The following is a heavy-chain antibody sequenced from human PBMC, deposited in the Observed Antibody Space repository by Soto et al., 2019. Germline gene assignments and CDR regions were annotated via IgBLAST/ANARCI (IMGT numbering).Heavy chain of an antibody. CDR2: IYPDHSDT. CDR3: ERGGVSTRTSDY. CDR1: GYPFTNYW. D-gene: IGHD3-3*01. Sequence: GESRKISCKASGYPFTNYWIAWLRQKPGKGLEWMGFIYPDHSDTRYSPSFQGQVTISDDKVSETAYLQWSTLEASDTATYYCERGGVSTRTSDYWGQGTSVTVSS. J-gene: IGHJ4*02. V-gene: IGHV5-51*01.